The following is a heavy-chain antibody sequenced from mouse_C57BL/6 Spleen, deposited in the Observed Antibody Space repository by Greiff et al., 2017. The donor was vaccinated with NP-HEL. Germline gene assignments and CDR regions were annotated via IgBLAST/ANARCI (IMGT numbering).Heavy chain of an antibody. CDR3: ARESYDYDEGYAMDY. CDR2: INYDGSST. D-gene: IGHD2-4*01. J-gene: IGHJ4*01. V-gene: IGHV5-16*01. Sequence: EVQRVESEGGLVQPGSSMKLSCTASGFTFSDYYMAWVRQVPEKGLEWVANINYDGSSTYYLDSLKSRFIISRDNAKNILYLQMSSLKSEDTATYYCARESYDYDEGYAMDYWGQGTSVTVSS. CDR1: GFTFSDYY.